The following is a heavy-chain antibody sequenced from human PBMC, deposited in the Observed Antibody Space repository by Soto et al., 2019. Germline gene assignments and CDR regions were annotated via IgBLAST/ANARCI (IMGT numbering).Heavy chain of an antibody. J-gene: IGHJ6*02. CDR3: ASRPVDTAMDASYYYYYYGMDV. V-gene: IGHV1-69*01. CDR1: GGTFSSYA. Sequence: QVQLVQSGAEVKKPGSSVKVSCKASGGTFSSYAISWVRQTPGQGLAWMGGIIPIFGTANYAQKFQGRVTITADESTSTAYMELSSLRSEDTAVYYCASRPVDTAMDASYYYYYYGMDVWGQGTTVTVSS. CDR2: IIPIFGTA. D-gene: IGHD5-18*01.